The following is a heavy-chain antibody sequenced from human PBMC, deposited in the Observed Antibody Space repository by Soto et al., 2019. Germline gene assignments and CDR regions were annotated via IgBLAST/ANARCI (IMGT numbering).Heavy chain of an antibody. Sequence: PGGSLRLSCAASGFTFSAYSMNWVRQAPGKGLEWVSFIGSTGSVTHYADSVMGRSTISRDNARNTLYLQMNSLRAEDTAVYHCAKDDYGDPSGGFDPWGQGTLVTVSS. CDR2: IGSTGSVT. CDR1: GFTFSAYS. V-gene: IGHV3-48*04. D-gene: IGHD4-17*01. J-gene: IGHJ5*02. CDR3: AKDDYGDPSGGFDP.